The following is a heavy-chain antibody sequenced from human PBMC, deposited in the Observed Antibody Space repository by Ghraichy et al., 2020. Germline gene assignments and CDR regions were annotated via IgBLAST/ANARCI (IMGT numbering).Heavy chain of an antibody. CDR3: ARAFSYSSSASPYYYYGMDV. J-gene: IGHJ6*02. CDR1: GYTFTSYA. CDR2: INAGNGNT. Sequence: ASVKVSCKASGYTFTSYAMHWVRQAPGQRLEWMGWINAGNGNTKYSQKFQGRVTITRDTSASTAYMELSSLRSEDTAVYYCARAFSYSSSASPYYYYGMDVWGQGTTVTVSS. D-gene: IGHD6-6*01. V-gene: IGHV1-3*01.